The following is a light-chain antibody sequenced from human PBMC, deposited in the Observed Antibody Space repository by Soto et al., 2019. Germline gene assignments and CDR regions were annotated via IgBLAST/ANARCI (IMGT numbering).Light chain of an antibody. CDR1: GSDVGGYNY. V-gene: IGLV2-14*01. CDR3: SSYTSSSTGV. Sequence: QSVLTQPASVSGSPGQSITISCTGTGSDVGGYNYVSWYQQHPGKAPKLMIYDVSDRPSGVSNRFSGSKSGNTASLTISGLQAEDEADYYCSSYTSSSTGVFGTGTKVTVL. CDR2: DVS. J-gene: IGLJ1*01.